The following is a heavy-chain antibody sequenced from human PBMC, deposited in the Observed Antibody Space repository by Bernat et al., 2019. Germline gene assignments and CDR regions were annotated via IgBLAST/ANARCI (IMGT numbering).Heavy chain of an antibody. CDR1: GFTFSSYG. V-gene: IGHV3-30*18. D-gene: IGHD3-16*01. CDR2: ISYDGSNK. Sequence: QVQLVESGGGVVQPGRSLRLSCAASGFTFSSYGMHWVRQAPGKGLEWVAVISYDGSNKYYADSVKGRFTISRDNSKNTLYLQMNSLRAEDTAVYYCAKDFSPVSGSYYYCYGMDVWGQGTMVTVSS. J-gene: IGHJ6*02. CDR3: AKDFSPVSGSYYYCYGMDV.